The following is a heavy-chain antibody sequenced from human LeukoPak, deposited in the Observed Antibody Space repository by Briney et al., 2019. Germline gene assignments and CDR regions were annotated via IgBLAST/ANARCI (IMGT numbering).Heavy chain of an antibody. CDR1: GFTFSSYA. CDR3: ARDDNGVVPGGYYYYYMDV. CDR2: ISSNGGST. D-gene: IGHD3-3*01. Sequence: GGSLRLSCAASGFTFSSYAMHWVRQAPGKGLEYVSAISSNGGSTYYANSVKGRFTISRDNSKNTLYLQMGSLRAEDMAVYYCARDDNGVVPGGYYYYYMDVWGKGTTVTVSS. V-gene: IGHV3-64*01. J-gene: IGHJ6*03.